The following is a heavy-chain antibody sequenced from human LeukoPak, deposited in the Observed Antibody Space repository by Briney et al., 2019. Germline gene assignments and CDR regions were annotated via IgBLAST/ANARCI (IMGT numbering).Heavy chain of an antibody. Sequence: GGSLRLSCAASGFTFSSYGMNWVRQAPGKGLEWVSSISSSSSYIYYADSVKGRFTISRDNAKNSLYLQMNSLRAEDTAAYYCARLYSSSWYFDYWGQGTLVTVSS. CDR3: ARLYSSSWYFDY. V-gene: IGHV3-21*01. CDR2: ISSSSSYI. CDR1: GFTFSSYG. D-gene: IGHD6-13*01. J-gene: IGHJ4*02.